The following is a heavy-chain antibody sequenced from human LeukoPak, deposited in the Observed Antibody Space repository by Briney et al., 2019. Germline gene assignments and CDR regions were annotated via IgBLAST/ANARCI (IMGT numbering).Heavy chain of an antibody. Sequence: GGSLRLSCAASGFTSSSYSMTWVRQAPGKGLEWVSSISSSSNIYYEDSVKGRFTISRDNAKNSLYLQMNSLRAEDTAVYYCARADLGSRTYYDSWGQGTLVTVSS. V-gene: IGHV3-21*01. D-gene: IGHD2-2*01. CDR3: ARADLGSRTYYDS. CDR1: GFTSSSYS. J-gene: IGHJ4*02. CDR2: ISSSSNI.